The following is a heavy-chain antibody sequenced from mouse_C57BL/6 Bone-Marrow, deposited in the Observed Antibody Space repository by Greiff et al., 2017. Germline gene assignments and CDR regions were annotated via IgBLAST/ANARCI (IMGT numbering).Heavy chain of an antibody. J-gene: IGHJ3*01. Sequence: QVQLQQPGAELVRPGTSVKLSCKASGYTFTSYWMHWVKQRPGQGLEWIGVIDPSDSYTNYNQKFKGKATLTVDTSSSTAYMQLSSLTSEDSAVYYCASVGNYEFAWFAYWGQGTLVTVSA. V-gene: IGHV1-59*01. CDR3: ASVGNYEFAWFAY. CDR1: GYTFTSYW. CDR2: IDPSDSYT. D-gene: IGHD2-1*01.